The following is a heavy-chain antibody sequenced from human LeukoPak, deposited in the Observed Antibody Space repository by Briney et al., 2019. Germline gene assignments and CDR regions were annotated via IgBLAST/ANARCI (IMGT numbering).Heavy chain of an antibody. CDR3: ARAGYCSGGSCYPSYFDY. Sequence: PSETLSLTCTVSGYSISSGYYWGWIRQPPGKGLEWIGSIYHSGSTYYNPSLKSRVTISVDTSKNQFSLKLSSVTAADTAVYYCARAGYCSGGSCYPSYFDYWGQGTLVTVSS. CDR1: GYSISSGYY. J-gene: IGHJ4*02. CDR2: IYHSGST. D-gene: IGHD2-15*01. V-gene: IGHV4-38-2*02.